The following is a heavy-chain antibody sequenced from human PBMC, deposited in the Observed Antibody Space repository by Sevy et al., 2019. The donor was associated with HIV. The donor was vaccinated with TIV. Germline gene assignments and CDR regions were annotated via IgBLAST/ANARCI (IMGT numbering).Heavy chain of an antibody. Sequence: GRSLRLSCAASGFTFSSFWMHWVRQAPGKGLEWVANIKQDGSEKYYVHSVKGRFTISRDNAKNSLYLQMNSLRAEDTAEYYCAREIGGGNSFWGQGTLVTVSS. J-gene: IGHJ4*02. V-gene: IGHV3-7*01. D-gene: IGHD1-1*01. CDR3: AREIGGGNSF. CDR1: GFTFSSFW. CDR2: IKQDGSEK.